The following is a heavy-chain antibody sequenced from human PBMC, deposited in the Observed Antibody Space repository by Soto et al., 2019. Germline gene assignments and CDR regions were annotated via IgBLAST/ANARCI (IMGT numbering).Heavy chain of an antibody. V-gene: IGHV3-23*01. CDR1: GFTFSSYA. Sequence: GWSLRLSCAASGFTFSSYAMSWVRQTPGKGLEWVSVISGSGGSTYYADSVKGRFTISRDNSKNTLYLQMNSLRAEDTAVYYCAKDISGTYHHHDCCGQGTLVTVSP. CDR3: AKDISGTYHHHDC. D-gene: IGHD1-26*01. J-gene: IGHJ4*02. CDR2: ISGSGGST.